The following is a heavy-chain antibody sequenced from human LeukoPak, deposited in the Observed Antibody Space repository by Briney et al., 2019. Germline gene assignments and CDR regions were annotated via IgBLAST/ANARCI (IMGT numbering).Heavy chain of an antibody. D-gene: IGHD5-18*01. V-gene: IGHV3-30-3*01. Sequence: GGSLRLSCAASGFTFSSYAMHWVRQAPGKGLEWVAVISYDGSNKYYADSVKGRFTISRDNSKNTLYLQMNSLRAEDTAVYYCARSAPGYSYGYDSPAPFDYWGQGTPVTVSS. CDR3: ARSAPGYSYGYDSPAPFDY. J-gene: IGHJ4*02. CDR2: ISYDGSNK. CDR1: GFTFSSYA.